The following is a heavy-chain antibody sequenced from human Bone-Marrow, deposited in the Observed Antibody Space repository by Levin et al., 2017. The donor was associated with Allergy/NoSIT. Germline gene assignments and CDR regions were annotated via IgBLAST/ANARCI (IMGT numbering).Heavy chain of an antibody. CDR3: ARSPSTAAAGLIDS. D-gene: IGHD6-25*01. J-gene: IGHJ4*02. CDR1: GFTFSNYN. CDR2: IWYDGSDK. V-gene: IGHV3-33*01. Sequence: LAGGSLRLSCAASGFTFSNYNMHWVRQAPGKGLEWVAIIWYDGSDKYYADSVKGRCTISRDNSKNTLYLEMNSLRAEDTAVFYCARSPSTAAAGLIDSWGQGTLVTVSS.